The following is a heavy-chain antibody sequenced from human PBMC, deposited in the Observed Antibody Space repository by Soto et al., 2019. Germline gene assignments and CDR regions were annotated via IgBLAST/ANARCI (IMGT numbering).Heavy chain of an antibody. J-gene: IGHJ4*02. CDR3: ARAPMVLTRSYFDS. D-gene: IGHD3-22*01. V-gene: IGHV4-59*01. CDR1: DGSISNFY. CDR2: ISSSGNT. Sequence: SETLSLTCTVSDGSISNFYCSWIRQPPGKGLEWIGYISSSGNTNYNPSLKSRVSISEDTSKNQFSLNLTSVTAADTAVYYCARAPMVLTRSYFDSWGQGTPVTVSS.